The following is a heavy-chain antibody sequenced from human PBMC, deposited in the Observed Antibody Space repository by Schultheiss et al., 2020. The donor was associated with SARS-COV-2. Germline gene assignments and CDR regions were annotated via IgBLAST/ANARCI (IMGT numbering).Heavy chain of an antibody. V-gene: IGHV4-4*07. J-gene: IGHJ5*02. D-gene: IGHD5-18*01. Sequence: SQTLSLTCTVSGGSISSYYWSWIRQPAGKGLEWIGRIYYSGSTYYNPSLKSRVTMSVDTSKNQFSLKLSSVTAADTAVYYCAREQRGYSYVGGFDPWGQGTLVTVSS. CDR3: AREQRGYSYVGGFDP. CDR1: GGSISSYY. CDR2: IYYSGST.